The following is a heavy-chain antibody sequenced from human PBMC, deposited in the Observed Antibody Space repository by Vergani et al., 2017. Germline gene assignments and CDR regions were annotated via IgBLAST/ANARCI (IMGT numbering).Heavy chain of an antibody. Sequence: VQLQESCPGLVKHSETLSLTCTVPGGSVSSGCYYWSWLRQPAGKGMEWIGYIYYSWSTNYNPSLKSRVTIAVDTSKNRFSLKLSAVTAADTAVYYCAREAHDYGDYLDAFDIWGQGTMVTGSS. J-gene: IGHJ3*02. CDR1: GGSVSSGCYY. D-gene: IGHD4-17*01. CDR3: AREAHDYGDYLDAFDI. CDR2: IYYSWST. V-gene: IGHV4-61*10.